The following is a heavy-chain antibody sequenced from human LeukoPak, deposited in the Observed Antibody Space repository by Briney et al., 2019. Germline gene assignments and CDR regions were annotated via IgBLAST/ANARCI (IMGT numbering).Heavy chain of an antibody. Sequence: GGSLRLSCAASGFTFDDYAMPWVRQAPGKGLEWVSGISWNSGSIGYADSVKGRFTISRDNAKNSLYLQMNSLRAEDTAVYYCARESSGVFDYWGQGTLVTVSS. CDR2: ISWNSGSI. CDR1: GFTFDDYA. V-gene: IGHV3-9*01. D-gene: IGHD7-27*01. J-gene: IGHJ4*02. CDR3: ARESSGVFDY.